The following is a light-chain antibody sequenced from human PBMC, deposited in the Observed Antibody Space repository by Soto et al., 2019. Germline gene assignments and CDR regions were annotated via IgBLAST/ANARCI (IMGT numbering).Light chain of an antibody. CDR3: QQYNNRPLLS. CDR2: GAS. CDR1: QSVYGN. V-gene: IGKV3D-15*01. J-gene: IGKJ4*01. Sequence: EILMTQSPATLSVSLGERATLSCRASQSVYGNLAWYQQKPGQAPRLLVFGASTRAAGIPARFSGGGSGTDYTLTISSLQSEDFAVYYCQQYNNRPLLSFGGGTKVE.